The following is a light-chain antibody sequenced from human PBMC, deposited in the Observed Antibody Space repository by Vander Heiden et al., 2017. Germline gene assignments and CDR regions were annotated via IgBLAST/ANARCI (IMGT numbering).Light chain of an antibody. CDR1: QSISSW. CDR2: KAS. V-gene: IGKV1-5*03. CDR3: QQYNSYPIT. J-gene: IGKJ5*01. Sequence: DIQMTQSPSTLSASVGDRVTITCRASQSISSWLAWHQQKPGKAPKLLIYKASSLESGVPSRFGGSGSGTEFTLTISSLQPDDFATYYCQQYNSYPITFGQGTRLEIK.